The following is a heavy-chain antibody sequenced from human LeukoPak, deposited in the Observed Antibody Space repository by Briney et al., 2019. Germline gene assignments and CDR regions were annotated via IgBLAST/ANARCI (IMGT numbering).Heavy chain of an antibody. CDR2: ITPILGAA. Sequence: SVKVPCKASGGTFSSYAISWVRQAPGQGLEWMGGITPILGAANYAPKFQGRVTITTDESTSTAYMELSSLRSEDTAIYYCARSSGYSYYYYMDVWGKGTTVTVSS. CDR1: GGTFSSYA. CDR3: ARSSGYSYYYYMDV. D-gene: IGHD3-22*01. J-gene: IGHJ6*03. V-gene: IGHV1-69*05.